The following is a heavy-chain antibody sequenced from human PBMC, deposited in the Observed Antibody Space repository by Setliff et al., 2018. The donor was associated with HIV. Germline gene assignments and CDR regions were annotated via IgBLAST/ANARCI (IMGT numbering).Heavy chain of an antibody. Sequence: SETLSLTCTVSGGSISSYYWSWIRQPPGKGLKWIGYIYYSGSTKYNPSLKSRVTISADTSKNQFSLKLSSVTAADTAVYYCARGPYCSGGSCYSFLDYWGQGTLVTVSS. D-gene: IGHD2-15*01. CDR3: ARGPYCSGGSCYSFLDY. CDR1: GGSISSYY. CDR2: IYYSGST. V-gene: IGHV4-59*01. J-gene: IGHJ4*02.